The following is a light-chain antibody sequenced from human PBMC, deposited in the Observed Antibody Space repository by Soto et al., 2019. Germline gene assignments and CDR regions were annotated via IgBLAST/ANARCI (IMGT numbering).Light chain of an antibody. V-gene: IGLV1-36*01. CDR2: YDD. CDR1: SSNIGNNA. J-gene: IGLJ2*01. Sequence: QSVLTQPPSVSEAPRQRVTISCSGSSSNIGNNAVTWYHQLPGKAPKLLIYYDDLLPSGVSDRFSGSKSGTSASLAISGLQSEDEADYYCAAWNDSRTGVVFGGGTQLTVL. CDR3: AAWNDSRTGVV.